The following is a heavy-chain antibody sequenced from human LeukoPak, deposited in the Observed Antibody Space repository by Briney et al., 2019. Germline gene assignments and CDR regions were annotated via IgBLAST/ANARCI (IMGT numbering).Heavy chain of an antibody. V-gene: IGHV3-7*01. Sequence: GGSLRLSCVASGFTFSSYGMHWVRQAPGKGLEWVANIKQDGSEKYYVDSVKGRFTISRDNAKNSLYLQMNSLRAEDTAVYYCAIGDNFDYWGQGTLVTVCS. CDR3: AIGDNFDY. J-gene: IGHJ4*02. CDR2: IKQDGSEK. CDR1: GFTFSSYG.